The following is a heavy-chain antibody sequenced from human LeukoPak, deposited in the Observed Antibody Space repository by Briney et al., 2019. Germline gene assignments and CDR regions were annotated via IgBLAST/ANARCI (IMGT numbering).Heavy chain of an antibody. J-gene: IGHJ4*02. Sequence: ASVKVSCKASGYTFTSYYMHWVRQAPGQGLEWMGIINPSGGSTSYAQKFQGRVTMTRDTSTSTVYMELSSLRSEDTAVYYCARGRSTYYYGSGRLYYFDYWGQGTLVTVSS. V-gene: IGHV1-46*01. CDR3: ARGRSTYYYGSGRLYYFDY. D-gene: IGHD3-10*01. CDR1: GYTFTSYY. CDR2: INPSGGST.